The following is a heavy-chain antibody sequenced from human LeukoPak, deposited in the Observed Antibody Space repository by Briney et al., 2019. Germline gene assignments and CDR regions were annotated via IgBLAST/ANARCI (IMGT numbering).Heavy chain of an antibody. D-gene: IGHD6-6*01. V-gene: IGHV3-23*01. CDR1: GFTFSSYA. CDR3: AKDLSSSHVSEYFDY. J-gene: IGHJ4*02. Sequence: GGSLRLSCVASGFTFSSYAVGWVRQAPGKGLEWVSSISGSGGHTYYVDSVKGRFTISRDNSKNTLYLQMNSLRAEDTAVYYCAKDLSSSHVSEYFDYWGQGTLVTVSS. CDR2: ISGSGGHT.